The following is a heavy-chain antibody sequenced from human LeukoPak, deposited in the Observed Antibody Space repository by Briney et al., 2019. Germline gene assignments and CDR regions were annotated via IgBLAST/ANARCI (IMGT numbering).Heavy chain of an antibody. V-gene: IGHV4-30-4*01. CDR2: IYYSGST. CDR1: GGSMSSGDYY. D-gene: IGHD3-22*01. CDR3: ARGLTMIAPDY. J-gene: IGHJ4*02. Sequence: SETLSLICTVSGGSMSSGDYYWRWIRQPPGRGLGWIGYIYYSGSTYYNPSLKSRVTISVDTSKNQFSLKLSSVTAADTAVDYCARGLTMIAPDYWGQGTLVTVSS.